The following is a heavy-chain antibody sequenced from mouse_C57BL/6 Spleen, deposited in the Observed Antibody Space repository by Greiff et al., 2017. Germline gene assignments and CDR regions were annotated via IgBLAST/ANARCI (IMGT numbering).Heavy chain of an antibody. D-gene: IGHD1-1*01. J-gene: IGHJ1*03. CDR3: ARRAGDYYGSWYFDV. V-gene: IGHV8-12*01. CDR1: GFSLSTSGMG. Sequence: QVTLKVPGPGLLQSSPTLSLTCSFSGFSLSTSGMGVGWIRQPSGKGLEWLAHIYWDDDKRYNPYLKSRLTISKDTSRNQVFLMITSVDTADTAADYCARRAGDYYGSWYFDVWGTGTTVTVSS. CDR2: IYWDDDK.